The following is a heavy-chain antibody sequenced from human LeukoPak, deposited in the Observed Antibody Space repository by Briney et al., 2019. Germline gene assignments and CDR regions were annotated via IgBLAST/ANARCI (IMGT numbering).Heavy chain of an antibody. CDR1: GYSISSGYY. CDR3: ARGQISGSYRVDY. Sequence: PSETLSLTCAVSGYSISSGYYWSWIRQPPGKGLEWIGYIYYSGSTYYNPSLKSRVTISVDTSKNQFSLKLSSVTAADTAVYYCARGQISGSYRVDYWGQGTLVTVSS. V-gene: IGHV4-30-4*08. J-gene: IGHJ4*02. D-gene: IGHD1-26*01. CDR2: IYYSGST.